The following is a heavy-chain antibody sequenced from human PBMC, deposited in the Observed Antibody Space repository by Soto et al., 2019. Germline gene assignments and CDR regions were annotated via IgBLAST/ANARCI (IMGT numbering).Heavy chain of an antibody. CDR2: ISGSGGST. Sequence: GGSLRLSCAASGFTFSSYAMSWVRQAPGKGLEWVSAISGSGGSTYYADSVKGRFTISRDNSKNTLYLQMNSLRAEDTAVYYCAKGLEDPDSSSWPEAANGRDYWGQGTLVTVSS. J-gene: IGHJ4*02. D-gene: IGHD6-13*01. V-gene: IGHV3-23*01. CDR1: GFTFSSYA. CDR3: AKGLEDPDSSSWPEAANGRDY.